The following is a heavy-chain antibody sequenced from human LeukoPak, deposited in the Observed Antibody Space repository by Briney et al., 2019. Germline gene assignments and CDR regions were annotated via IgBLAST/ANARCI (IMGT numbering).Heavy chain of an antibody. CDR1: GFTFSTYG. J-gene: IGHJ4*02. CDR3: AKSSGTYYSIDY. CDR2: IRFDGSDK. D-gene: IGHD3-10*01. Sequence: GSLRLSCAASGFTFSTYGMHWVRRAPGKGLEWVAFIRFDGSDKYYADSVKGRFTISRDNSKNTLYLQMNSLRAEDTAVYYCAKSSGTYYSIDYWGQGTLVTVSS. V-gene: IGHV3-30*02.